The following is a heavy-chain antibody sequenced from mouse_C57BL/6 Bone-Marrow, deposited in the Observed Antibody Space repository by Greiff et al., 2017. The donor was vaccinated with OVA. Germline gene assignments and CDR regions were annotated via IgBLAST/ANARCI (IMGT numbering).Heavy chain of an antibody. CDR2: IHPNSGST. CDR1: GYTFTSYW. V-gene: IGHV1-64*01. D-gene: IGHD2-4*01. J-gene: IGHJ2*01. CDR3: AREPYDYDGDFDY. Sequence: QVQLKQPGAELVKPGASVKLSCKASGYTFTSYWMHWVKQRPGQGLEWIRMIHPNSGSTNYNEKFKSKATLTVDKSSSTAYMQLSSLTSEDSAVYYCAREPYDYDGDFDYWGQGTTLTVSS.